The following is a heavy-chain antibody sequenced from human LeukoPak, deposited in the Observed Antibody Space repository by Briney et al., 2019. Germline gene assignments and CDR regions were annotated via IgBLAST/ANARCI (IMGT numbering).Heavy chain of an antibody. D-gene: IGHD5-18*01. J-gene: IGHJ4*02. Sequence: GGSLRLSCAASGFTFDDYAMHWVRQAPGKGLEWVSGISWNSGSIGYADSVKGRFTISRDNSKNTLYLQMNSLRAEDTAVYYCAKDTAMVYWGQGTLVTVSS. V-gene: IGHV3-9*01. CDR3: AKDTAMVY. CDR1: GFTFDDYA. CDR2: ISWNSGSI.